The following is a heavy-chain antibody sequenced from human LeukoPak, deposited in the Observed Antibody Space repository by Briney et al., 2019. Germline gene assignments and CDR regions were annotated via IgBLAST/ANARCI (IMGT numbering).Heavy chain of an antibody. J-gene: IGHJ4*02. CDR1: GFTFSSYG. CDR2: ISYDGSNK. V-gene: IGHV3-30*18. CDR3: ANSYYDILTGYYSEITY. D-gene: IGHD3-9*01. Sequence: GRSLRLSCAASGFTFSSYGMHWVRQAPGEGLEWVAVISYDGSNKYYADSVKGRFTISRDNSKNTLYLQMNSLRAEDTAVYYCANSYYDILTGYYSEITYWGQGTLVTVSS.